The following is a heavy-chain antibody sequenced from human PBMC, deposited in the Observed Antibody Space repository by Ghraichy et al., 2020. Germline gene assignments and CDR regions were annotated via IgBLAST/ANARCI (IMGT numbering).Heavy chain of an antibody. Sequence: AGSLRLSCAASGFTFSSYAMSWVRQAPGKGLEWVSGISGSGGSTYYADSVKGRFTISRDNSKNTLYLQMNSLRAEDTAVYYCANFWGRQWPYYFDYWGQGTLVTVSS. CDR3: ANFWGRQWPYYFDY. CDR2: ISGSGGST. J-gene: IGHJ4*02. CDR1: GFTFSSYA. D-gene: IGHD6-19*01. V-gene: IGHV3-23*01.